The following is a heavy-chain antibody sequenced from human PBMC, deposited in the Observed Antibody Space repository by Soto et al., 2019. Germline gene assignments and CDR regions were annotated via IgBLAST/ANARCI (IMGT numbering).Heavy chain of an antibody. J-gene: IGHJ6*02. V-gene: IGHV3-21*01. CDR1: GFTFSSYS. CDR2: ISSSSSYI. Sequence: EVQLVESGGGLVKPGGSLRLSCAASGFTFSSYSMNWVRQAPGKGLEWVSSISSSSSYIYYADSVKGRFTISRDNAKNSLYLQMNSLRAEDTAVYYCARDEALPAAIIHYYYGMDVWGQGTTVTVSS. D-gene: IGHD2-2*01. CDR3: ARDEALPAAIIHYYYGMDV.